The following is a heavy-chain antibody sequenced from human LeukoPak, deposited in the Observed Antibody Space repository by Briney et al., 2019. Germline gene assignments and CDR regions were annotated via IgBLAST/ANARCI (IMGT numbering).Heavy chain of an antibody. CDR1: GGSISSYY. V-gene: IGHV4-59*12. CDR2: IYYSGST. J-gene: IGHJ6*02. CDR3: ADLTYYYGMDV. Sequence: SETLSLTCTVSGGSISSYYWSWIRQPPGKGLEWIGYIYYSGSTNYNPSLKSRVTISVDTSKNQFSLKLSSVTAADTAVYYCADLTYYYGMDVWGQGTTVTVSS.